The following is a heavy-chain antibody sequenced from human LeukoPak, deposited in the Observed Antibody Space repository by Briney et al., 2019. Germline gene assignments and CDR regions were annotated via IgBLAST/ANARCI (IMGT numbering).Heavy chain of an antibody. CDR2: IYTSGST. Sequence: SGTLSLTCTVSGGSISSYYWSWIRQPAGKGLEWIGRIYTSGSTNYNPSLKSRVTMSVDTSKNQFSLKLSSVTAADTAVYYCAREAVAGTLFDYWGQGTLVTVSS. J-gene: IGHJ4*02. CDR3: AREAVAGTLFDY. CDR1: GGSISSYY. V-gene: IGHV4-4*07. D-gene: IGHD6-19*01.